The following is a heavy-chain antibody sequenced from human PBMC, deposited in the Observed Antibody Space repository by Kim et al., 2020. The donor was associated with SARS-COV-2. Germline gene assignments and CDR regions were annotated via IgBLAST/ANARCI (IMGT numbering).Heavy chain of an antibody. J-gene: IGHJ4*02. V-gene: IGHV3-9*01. Sequence: GGSLRLSCAASGFTFGDYAMHWVRQAPGKGLEWVSGISWNSGSIGYADSVKGRFTISRDNAKNSLYLQMNSLRAEDTALYYCAKDQGSSGWYRHFDYWGQGTLVTVSS. CDR3: AKDQGSSGWYRHFDY. CDR1: GFTFGDYA. D-gene: IGHD6-19*01. CDR2: ISWNSGSI.